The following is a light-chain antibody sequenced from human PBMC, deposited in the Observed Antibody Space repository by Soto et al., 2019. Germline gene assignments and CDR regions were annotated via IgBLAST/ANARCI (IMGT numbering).Light chain of an antibody. CDR3: QQYNSYPWT. CDR2: HAS. CDR1: QSISNW. J-gene: IGKJ1*01. Sequence: DIQMTQSPSTLPASVGDRVTITCRASQSISNWLAWYQQKSGTAPKVLIYHASNLQSGVPSRFSGSGSGTEFTLTISSLQPDDFATYYCQQYNSYPWTFGQGTKVDIK. V-gene: IGKV1-5*01.